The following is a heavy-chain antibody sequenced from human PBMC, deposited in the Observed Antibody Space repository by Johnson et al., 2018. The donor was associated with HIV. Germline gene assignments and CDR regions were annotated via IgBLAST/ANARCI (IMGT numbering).Heavy chain of an antibody. CDR1: GFTFDDYA. D-gene: IGHD6-13*01. J-gene: IGHJ3*02. V-gene: IGHV3-9*01. CDR2: ISWNSGSI. Sequence: VQLVESGGGLVQPGRSLRLSCAASGFTFDDYAMHWVRQAPGKGLEWVSGISWNSGSIGYADSVKGRFTISRDNAKNSLYLQMNSLRAEDTALYYCAKDRDLAAAGTDAFDIWCQGTMVTVSS. CDR3: AKDRDLAAAGTDAFDI.